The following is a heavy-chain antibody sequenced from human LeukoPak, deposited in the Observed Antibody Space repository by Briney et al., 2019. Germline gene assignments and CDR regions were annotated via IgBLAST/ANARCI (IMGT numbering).Heavy chain of an antibody. CDR3: ARVGDIVVVPAARSHAFDI. J-gene: IGHJ3*02. D-gene: IGHD2-2*01. CDR2: ISSSSSYI. V-gene: IGHV3-21*01. Sequence: GGSLRLSCAASGFTFSSYSMNWVRQAPGKGLEWVSSISSSSSYIYYADSVKGRFTISRDNAKNSLYLQMNSLRAEDTAVYYCARVGDIVVVPAARSHAFDIWGQGTMVTVSS. CDR1: GFTFSSYS.